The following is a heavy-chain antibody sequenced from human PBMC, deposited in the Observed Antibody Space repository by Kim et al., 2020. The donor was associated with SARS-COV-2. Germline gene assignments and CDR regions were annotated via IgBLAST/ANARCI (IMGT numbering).Heavy chain of an antibody. CDR2: ISYDGSNK. CDR3: AKGRDSSGWPVGAEYFQH. CDR1: GFTFSSYG. V-gene: IGHV3-30*18. Sequence: GGSLRLSCAASGFTFSSYGMHWVRQAPGKGLEWVAVISYDGSNKYYADSVKGRFTISRDNSKNTLYLQMNSLRAEDTAVYYCAKGRDSSGWPVGAEYFQHWGQGTLVTVSS. J-gene: IGHJ1*01. D-gene: IGHD6-19*01.